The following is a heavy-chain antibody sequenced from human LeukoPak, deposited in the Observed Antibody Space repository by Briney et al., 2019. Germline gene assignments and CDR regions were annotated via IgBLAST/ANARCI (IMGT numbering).Heavy chain of an antibody. V-gene: IGHV4-61*05. CDR3: ARHRDYGDYGVSNAFDI. CDR1: GGSISSSSYY. Sequence: SGTLSLTCSFSGGSISSSSYYWDWIRQPPGKGLEWLGYIYYSGSTNYNPSLKSRVTISVDTSKNQFSLKLSSVTAADTAVYYCARHRDYGDYGVSNAFDIWGQGTMVTVSS. J-gene: IGHJ3*02. CDR2: IYYSGST. D-gene: IGHD4-17*01.